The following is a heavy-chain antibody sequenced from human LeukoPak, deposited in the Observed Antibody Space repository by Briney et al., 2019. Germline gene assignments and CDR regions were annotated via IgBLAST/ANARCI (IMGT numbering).Heavy chain of an antibody. J-gene: IGHJ4*02. CDR1: GFTFSSYG. CDR2: ISYDGSNK. V-gene: IGHV3-30*18. Sequence: GGSLRLSCAASGFTFSSYGMHWVRQAPGKGLEWVAVISYDGSNKYYADSVKGRFTISRDNSKNTLYLQMNSLRAEDTAVYYCAKDQHRREPGPFDYWGQGTLVTVSS. CDR3: AKDQHRREPGPFDY. D-gene: IGHD1-26*01.